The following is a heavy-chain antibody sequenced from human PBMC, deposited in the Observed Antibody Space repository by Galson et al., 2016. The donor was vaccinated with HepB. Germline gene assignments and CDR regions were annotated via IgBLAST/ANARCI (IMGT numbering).Heavy chain of an antibody. CDR3: ANSGLLRFLEWLLPFDC. CDR2: ISDDESNE. D-gene: IGHD3-3*01. V-gene: IGHV3-30*18. J-gene: IGHJ4*02. CDR1: GFSISIYS. Sequence: SLRLSCAASGFSISIYSMNWVRQAPGKGLEWVAVISDDESNEYYADSVKGRFTISRDNSKNTLYLQMTSLRAEDTAVYYCANSGLLRFLEWLLPFDCWGQGTLVTVSS.